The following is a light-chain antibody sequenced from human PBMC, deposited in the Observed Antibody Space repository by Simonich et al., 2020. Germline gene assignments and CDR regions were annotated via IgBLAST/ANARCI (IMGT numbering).Light chain of an antibody. CDR1: SGHSSYA. CDR2: LNSDGSH. J-gene: IGLJ3*02. V-gene: IGLV4-69*01. CDR3: QTWGTGINWV. Sequence: QLVLTQSPSASASLGASVKRTCTLSSGHSSYAIAWHPQQPEKGPRDLMKLNSDGSHSKGDGSPDRFSGSSSGAERYLTISSLQSEDEADYYCQTWGTGINWVFGGGTKLTVL.